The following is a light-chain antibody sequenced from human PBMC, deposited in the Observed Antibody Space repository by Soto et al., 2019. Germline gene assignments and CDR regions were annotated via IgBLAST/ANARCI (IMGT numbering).Light chain of an antibody. Sequence: QSVLTQPPSVSGAPGQRVTISCTGSSSNIGAGYDVHWYQLLPGTAPKLLIYGNTNRPSGVPDRFSGSKSGSSASLAITGLRAEDEADYFCQSYDSSLHLAVFGTGTKLTVL. CDR3: QSYDSSLHLAV. V-gene: IGLV1-40*01. CDR1: SSNIGAGYD. J-gene: IGLJ1*01. CDR2: GNT.